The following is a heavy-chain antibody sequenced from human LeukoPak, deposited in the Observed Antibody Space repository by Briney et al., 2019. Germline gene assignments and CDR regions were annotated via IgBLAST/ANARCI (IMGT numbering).Heavy chain of an antibody. Sequence: GGSLRLSCATSGFTFRSYAMSWVRQAPGKGLEWVSAISGSGGSTYDADSVKGRFTISRDNSENTLYLQMNSLRAEDTAVYYCAKRRGSYGPFDYWGQGTLATVSS. CDR3: AKRRGSYGPFDY. CDR2: ISGSGGST. V-gene: IGHV3-23*01. CDR1: GFTFRSYA. D-gene: IGHD1-26*01. J-gene: IGHJ4*02.